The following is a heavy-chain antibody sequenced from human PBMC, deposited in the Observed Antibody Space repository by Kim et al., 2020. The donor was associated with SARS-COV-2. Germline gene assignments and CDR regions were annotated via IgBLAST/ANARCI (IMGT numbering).Heavy chain of an antibody. V-gene: IGHV4-39*01. Sequence: SETLSLTCTVSGGSISSSSYYWGWIRQPPGEGPEWIASIYYSGSTYYNPSLKSRVTISIDTSKNQFSLKLSSVTAADTSVYYCARRSITSEGSTFDYWG. D-gene: IGHD1-20*01. CDR3: ARRSITSEGSTFDY. CDR2: IYYSGST. CDR1: GGSISSSSYY. J-gene: IGHJ4*01.